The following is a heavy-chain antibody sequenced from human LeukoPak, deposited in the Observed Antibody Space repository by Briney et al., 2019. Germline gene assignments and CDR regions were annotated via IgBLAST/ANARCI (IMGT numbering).Heavy chain of an antibody. CDR3: ASSEGAYTYDVAFDI. CDR2: IYTSGST. D-gene: IGHD5-18*01. J-gene: IGHJ3*02. V-gene: IGHV4-61*02. CDR1: GGSISSGSYY. Sequence: PSQTLSLTCTVSGGSISSGSYYWSWIRHPAGKGLEWIGRIYTSGSTNYNPSLKSRVTISVDTSKNQFSLKLSSVTAADTAVYYCASSEGAYTYDVAFDIWGHGTMVTVSS.